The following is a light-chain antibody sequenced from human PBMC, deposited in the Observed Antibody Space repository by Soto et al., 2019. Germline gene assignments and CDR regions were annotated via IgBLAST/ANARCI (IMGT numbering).Light chain of an antibody. CDR1: QSVLYSSNNKNY. CDR2: WAS. J-gene: IGKJ1*01. CDR3: QQYYSPPWT. Sequence: DIVMTQSPDSLAVSLGERATINCKSSQSVLYSSNNKNYLAWYQQKPGQPPKLLIYWASTRESGVPDRFSGSGSGKAFTLTISSLQAEDVAVYYCQQYYSPPWTFGQGTKVEIK. V-gene: IGKV4-1*01.